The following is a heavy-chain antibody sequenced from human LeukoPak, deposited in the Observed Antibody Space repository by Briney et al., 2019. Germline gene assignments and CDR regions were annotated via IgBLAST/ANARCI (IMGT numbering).Heavy chain of an antibody. CDR1: SYSISSDYY. CDR2: IHYSGST. D-gene: IGHD3-10*01. J-gene: IGHJ3*02. CDR3: AKSNGYGLVDI. Sequence: PSETLSLTCTVSSYSISSDYYWGWIRQPPGKGLEWIGSIHYSGSTYYNPSLKSRVTISVDTSKNQFSLKLNSVTAADTAVYYCAKSNGYGLVDIWGQGTMVTVSS. V-gene: IGHV4-38-2*02.